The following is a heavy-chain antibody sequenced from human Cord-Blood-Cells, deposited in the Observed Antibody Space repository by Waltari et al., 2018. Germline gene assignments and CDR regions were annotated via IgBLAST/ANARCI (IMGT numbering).Heavy chain of an antibody. J-gene: IGHJ4*02. CDR3: ARDASLTTVVTRDY. D-gene: IGHD4-17*01. CDR2: SSAYKGNK. CDR1: GYTFTSYG. Sequence: QVQLVQSGAEVKKPGASVKVSCKASGYTFTSYGISLVRQAPGQGLEWMGWSSAYKGNKNEAQKLQGKVTMTTDTATSTAYMERRSLRSDETAVYYCARDASLTTVVTRDYWGQGTLVTVSS. V-gene: IGHV1-18*01.